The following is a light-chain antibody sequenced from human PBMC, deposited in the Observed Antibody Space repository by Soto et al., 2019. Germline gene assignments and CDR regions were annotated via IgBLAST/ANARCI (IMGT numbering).Light chain of an antibody. CDR2: HNN. CDR1: SSNIGAGYD. Sequence: QSVLTQPPSVSGAPGQRVTISCTGSSSNIGAGYDVHWYQQLPGTAPKLLIYHNNNRPSGVPDRFSGSQSGTSASLAITGLQAEDEADYYCQPYDSSYVFGTGTKVTVL. J-gene: IGLJ1*01. CDR3: QPYDSSYV. V-gene: IGLV1-40*01.